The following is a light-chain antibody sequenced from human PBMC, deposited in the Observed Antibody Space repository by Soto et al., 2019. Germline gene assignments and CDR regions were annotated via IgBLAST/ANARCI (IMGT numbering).Light chain of an antibody. J-gene: IGLJ2*01. V-gene: IGLV1-51*01. Sequence: QSVLTQPPSVSAAPGQKVTISCSGSSSNIGNNYVSWYQQLPGTAPKLLIYDNDKRPSGIPDRFSGSKSGTSATLGITGLQTGDEPDYYCGTWDISLTGLFGGGTKLTVL. CDR3: GTWDISLTGL. CDR1: SSNIGNNY. CDR2: DND.